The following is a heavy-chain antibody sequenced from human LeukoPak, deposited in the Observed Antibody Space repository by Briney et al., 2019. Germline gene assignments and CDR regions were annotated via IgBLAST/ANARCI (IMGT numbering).Heavy chain of an antibody. CDR2: TYYRSKWYN. J-gene: IGHJ4*02. CDR3: ARRTDGYNDPDY. D-gene: IGHD5-24*01. CDR1: GDSVSSNSAT. V-gene: IGHV6-1*01. Sequence: SQTLSLTCAISGDSVSSNSATWNWIRQFPSGGLEWLGRTYYRSKWYNDYAVSVKSRIAINPDTSKNQFSLQLNSVTPEDTAVYYCARRTDGYNDPDYWGQGTLVTVSS.